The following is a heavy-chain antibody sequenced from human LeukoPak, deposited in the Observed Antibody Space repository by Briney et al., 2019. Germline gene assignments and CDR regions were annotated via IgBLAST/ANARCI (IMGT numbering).Heavy chain of an antibody. V-gene: IGHV3-23*01. CDR1: GFTFSSYA. CDR2: ISGSGGST. Sequence: GGSLRLSCAASGFTFSSYAMSWVRQAPGKGLEWVSAISGSGGSTYYADSVKGRFTISRDNSKNTLYLQMNSLRAEDTAVYYCAKDLQYDFWSGHTFDYWGQGTLVTVSS. D-gene: IGHD3-3*01. CDR3: AKDLQYDFWSGHTFDY. J-gene: IGHJ4*02.